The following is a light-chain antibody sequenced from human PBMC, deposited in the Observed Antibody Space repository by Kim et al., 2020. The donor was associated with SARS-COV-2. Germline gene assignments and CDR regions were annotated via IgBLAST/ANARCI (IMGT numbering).Light chain of an antibody. CDR1: QGISSY. V-gene: IGKV1-8*01. J-gene: IGKJ1*01. Sequence: AIRITQSPSSLSASTGDRVTITCRASQGISSYLAWYQQKPGKAPKLLIYAASTLQSGVPSRFSGSGSGTDFTLTISCLQSEDFATYYCQQCYSYPGTFGQGTKVDIK. CDR3: QQCYSYPGT. CDR2: AAS.